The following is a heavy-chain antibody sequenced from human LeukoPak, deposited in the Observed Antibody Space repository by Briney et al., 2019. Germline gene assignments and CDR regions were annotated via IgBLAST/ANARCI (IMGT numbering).Heavy chain of an antibody. CDR3: ARSPYLRTYGYGPWELPVSYLDY. V-gene: IGHV4-4*07. D-gene: IGHD1-26*01. CDR1: GDSIRSYY. CDR2: IYTSGST. J-gene: IGHJ4*02. Sequence: SETLSLTCTVSGDSIRSYYWSWIRQPAGKGLEWIGRIYTSGSTNYNPSLKSRVTMSVDTSKNQFSLKLTSVTAADTAVYYCARSPYLRTYGYGPWELPVSYLDYWGQGTLVTVSS.